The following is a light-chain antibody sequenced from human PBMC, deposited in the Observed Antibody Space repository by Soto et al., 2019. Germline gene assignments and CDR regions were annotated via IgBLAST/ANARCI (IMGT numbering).Light chain of an antibody. J-gene: IGKJ4*01. CDR1: QSVSSN. Sequence: EIVMTQSPATLSVSPGERATLSCRASQSVSSNLAWYQQKPGQAPRLLIYAASARAAGIPARFSGSGSGTEFTLTICSLQSEDFAVYYCQQYNNWPLFFGGGTKV. V-gene: IGKV3-15*01. CDR2: AAS. CDR3: QQYNNWPLF.